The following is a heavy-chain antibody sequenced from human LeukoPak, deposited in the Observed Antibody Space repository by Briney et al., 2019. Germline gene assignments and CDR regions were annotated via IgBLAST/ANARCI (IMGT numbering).Heavy chain of an antibody. Sequence: SETLSLTCTVSGVSISSYYWTWIRQSAGKGLEWIGRIYTSGSTYYNPSLKSRATLSLDTSKNQFSLRLSSVTAADTALYFCTLGANYYDRNTYYFTDYWGQGTLVTVSS. CDR3: TLGANYYDRNTYYFTDY. D-gene: IGHD3-22*01. CDR1: GVSISSYY. J-gene: IGHJ4*02. V-gene: IGHV4-4*07. CDR2: IYTSGST.